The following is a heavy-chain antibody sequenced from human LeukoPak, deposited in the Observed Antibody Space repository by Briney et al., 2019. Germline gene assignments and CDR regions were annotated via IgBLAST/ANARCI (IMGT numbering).Heavy chain of an antibody. CDR2: INHSGST. D-gene: IGHD6-13*01. CDR1: GGSFSGYY. CDR3: ARGRSSPRVCYYYYMDV. J-gene: IGHJ6*03. Sequence: SETLSLTCAVYGGSFSGYYWSWIRQPPGKGLEWIGEINHSGSTNYNPSLKSRVTISVDTSKNQFSLKLSSVTAADTAVYYCARGRSSPRVCYYYYMDVWGKGTTVTVSS. V-gene: IGHV4-34*01.